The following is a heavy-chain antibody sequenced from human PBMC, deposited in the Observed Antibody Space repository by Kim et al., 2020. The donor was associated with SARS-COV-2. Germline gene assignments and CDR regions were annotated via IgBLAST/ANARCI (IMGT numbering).Heavy chain of an antibody. J-gene: IGHJ4*02. D-gene: IGHD2-21*01. CDR3: ARAPSCGGDCYYYFDY. V-gene: IGHV3-21*06. Sequence: DSVKDRFTISRDNAKNSVYLQMNSLRAEDTAVYYCARAPSCGGDCYYYFDYWGQGTLVTVSS.